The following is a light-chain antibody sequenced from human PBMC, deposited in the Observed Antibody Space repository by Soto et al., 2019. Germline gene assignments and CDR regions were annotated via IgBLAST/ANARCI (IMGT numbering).Light chain of an antibody. CDR2: AAS. Sequence: DIQMTQSPSSLSASVGDRVTITCRPSQNIINYVNWYQHKPGKAPKLLIYAASSLQSGVPSRFSGSGYGTDFTLTISSLQPEDFATYFCQQNYGTPYTFGQGTKLEIK. V-gene: IGKV1-39*01. J-gene: IGKJ2*01. CDR1: QNIINY. CDR3: QQNYGTPYT.